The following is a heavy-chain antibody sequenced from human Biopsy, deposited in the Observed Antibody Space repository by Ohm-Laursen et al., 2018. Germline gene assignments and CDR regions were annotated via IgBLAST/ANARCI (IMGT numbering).Heavy chain of an antibody. V-gene: IGHV4-59*08. Sequence: TLSLTCSVSGGSISSSYWSWIRQPPGKGLEWTGYISYSGSTSYNPSLKSRVTISADTSKNQLSLTLSSLTAADTAVYFCAKQWSYYESFTQHYRGDFDYWGQGTLVIVSS. J-gene: IGHJ4*02. CDR2: ISYSGST. CDR3: AKQWSYYESFTQHYRGDFDY. D-gene: IGHD3-16*01. CDR1: GGSISSSY.